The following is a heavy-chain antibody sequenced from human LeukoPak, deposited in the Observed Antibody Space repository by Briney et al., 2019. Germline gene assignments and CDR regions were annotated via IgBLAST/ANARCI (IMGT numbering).Heavy chain of an antibody. V-gene: IGHV1-2*02. CDR3: ARDPPSDPSVSFDY. CDR1: GYTFTGHY. Sequence: ASVKVSCKASGYTFTGHYMHWVRQAPGQGLEWMGEIHSNSGGTRYAQRFQGRVTMTRDTSISTVYMELSSLTSDDSAVYYCARDPPSDPSVSFDYWGQGSLVTVSS. J-gene: IGHJ4*02. CDR2: IHSNSGGT. D-gene: IGHD5-24*01.